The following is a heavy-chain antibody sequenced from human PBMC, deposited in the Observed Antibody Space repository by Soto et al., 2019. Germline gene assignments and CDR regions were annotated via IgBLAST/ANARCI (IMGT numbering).Heavy chain of an antibody. D-gene: IGHD3-22*01. J-gene: IGHJ5*02. Sequence: GGSLRLSCAASGFTFSNAWMSWVRQAPGKGLEWVGRIKSKTDGGTTDYAAPVKGRFTISRDDSKNTLYLQMNSLKTEDTAVYYCTTGYGVVVPTGGENWFDPWGQGTLVTVSS. CDR1: GFTFSNAW. CDR2: IKSKTDGGTT. V-gene: IGHV3-15*01. CDR3: TTGYGVVVPTGGENWFDP.